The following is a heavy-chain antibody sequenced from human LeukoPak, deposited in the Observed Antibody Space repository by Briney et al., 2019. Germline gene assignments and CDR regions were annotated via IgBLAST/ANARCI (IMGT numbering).Heavy chain of an antibody. D-gene: IGHD3-16*01. CDR1: GFTFSSYE. V-gene: IGHV3-48*03. CDR2: IRSSGSTI. CDR3: ARGGALFDY. Sequence: GGSLRLSCAASGFTFSSYEMNWVRQAPGKGLEWVSYIRSSGSTIYYADSVKGRFTISRDNAKNSLYLQMNSLRAEDTAVYYCARGGALFDYWGQGTLVTVSS. J-gene: IGHJ4*02.